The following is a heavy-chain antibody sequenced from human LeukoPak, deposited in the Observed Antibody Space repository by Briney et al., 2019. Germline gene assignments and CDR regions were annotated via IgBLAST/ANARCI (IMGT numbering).Heavy chain of an antibody. CDR1: GGSISSYY. Sequence: PSQTLSLTCTVDGGSISSYYWSWIRQPPGKGLEWIGYIYYSGSTNYNPSLKSRVTISVDTSKNQFSLKLSSVTAADTAVYYCARGPWYWSFDIWGQGTMVTVSS. V-gene: IGHV4-59*01. D-gene: IGHD2-8*02. J-gene: IGHJ3*02. CDR3: ARGPWYWSFDI. CDR2: IYYSGST.